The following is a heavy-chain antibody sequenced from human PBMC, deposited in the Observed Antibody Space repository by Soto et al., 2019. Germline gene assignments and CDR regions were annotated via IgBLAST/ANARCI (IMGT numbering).Heavy chain of an antibody. CDR1: GGSISSGGYY. D-gene: IGHD4-17*01. CDR2: ISYSGST. V-gene: IGHV4-31*03. CDR3: ARAGKLIPSTVTTQPFDY. J-gene: IGHJ4*02. Sequence: PSETLSLTCTVSGGSISSGGYYWSWIRQHPGTGLEWIGHISYSGSTYYNTSLKSRVTISVDTSRNQFSLKLSSVTAADTAVYYCARAGKLIPSTVTTQPFDYWGQGTLVTVSS.